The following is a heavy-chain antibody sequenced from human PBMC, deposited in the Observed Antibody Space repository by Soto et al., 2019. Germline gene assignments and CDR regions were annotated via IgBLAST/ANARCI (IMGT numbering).Heavy chain of an antibody. Sequence: EVQLVEPGGGLVQPGGSLKLSCAASGFTFSGSAMHWVRQASGKGLEWVGRIRSKANSYATAYAASVKGRFTISRDDSKNTAYLQMNSLKTEDTAVYYCTRQPGRGFGELFHYYYYGMDVWGQGTTVTVSS. V-gene: IGHV3-73*02. J-gene: IGHJ6*02. CDR2: IRSKANSYAT. CDR3: TRQPGRGFGELFHYYYYGMDV. CDR1: GFTFSGSA. D-gene: IGHD3-10*01.